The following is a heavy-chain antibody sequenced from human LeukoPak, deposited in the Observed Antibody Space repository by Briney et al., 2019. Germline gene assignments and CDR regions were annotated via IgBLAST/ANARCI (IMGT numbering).Heavy chain of an antibody. D-gene: IGHD1-14*01. CDR2: ISAYNGNT. CDR1: GYTFTSYG. V-gene: IGHV1-18*01. J-gene: IGHJ4*02. CDR3: ARASRGIQPNDY. Sequence: ASVKVSCKASGYTFTSYGISWVRQAPGQGLEWMGWISAYNGNTNYAQKPQGRVTMTTDTSTSTAYMELRSLGSDDTAVYYCARASRGIQPNDYWGQGTLVTVSS.